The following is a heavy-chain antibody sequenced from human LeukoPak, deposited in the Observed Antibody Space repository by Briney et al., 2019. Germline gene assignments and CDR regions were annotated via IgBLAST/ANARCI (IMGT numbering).Heavy chain of an antibody. V-gene: IGHV3-48*03. J-gene: IGHJ4*02. Sequence: PGGSLRLSCAASGFTFSSYEMNWVRQAPGKGLEWVSYISSSGSTIYYADSVKGRFTISRDNAKNSLYLQINSLRAEDTAVYYCARSGQANSYMRVGLFDYWGQGTLITVSS. CDR1: GFTFSSYE. CDR3: ARSGQANSYMRVGLFDY. CDR2: ISSSGSTI. D-gene: IGHD5-18*01.